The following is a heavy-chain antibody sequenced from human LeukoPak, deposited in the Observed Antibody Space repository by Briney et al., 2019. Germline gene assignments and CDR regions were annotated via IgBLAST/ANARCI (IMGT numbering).Heavy chain of an antibody. CDR1: GYTFTSYY. V-gene: IGHV1-46*01. CDR3: ARVVLPNLIRYYDSSGYYSRSGAFDI. CDR2: INPSGGST. D-gene: IGHD3-22*01. J-gene: IGHJ3*02. Sequence: ASVKVSCKASGYTFTSYYMHWVRQAPGQGLEWMGIINPSGGSTSYAQKFQGRVTMTTDTSTSTAYMELRSLRSDDTAVYYCARVVLPNLIRYYDSSGYYSRSGAFDIWGQGTMVTVSS.